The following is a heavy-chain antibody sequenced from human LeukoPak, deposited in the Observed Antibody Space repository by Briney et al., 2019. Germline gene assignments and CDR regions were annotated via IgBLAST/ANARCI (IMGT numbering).Heavy chain of an antibody. Sequence: GGSLRLSCAASGVTFSSYSMNWVRQAPGKGLEWVSSISSSSSYIYYADSVKGRFTISRENSKNTLYLQMNSLRGEDTAVYYCARVLSVSYCDSWGQGTLVTVSS. D-gene: IGHD2/OR15-2a*01. CDR3: ARVLSVSYCDS. V-gene: IGHV3-21*04. J-gene: IGHJ4*02. CDR2: ISSSSSYI. CDR1: GVTFSSYS.